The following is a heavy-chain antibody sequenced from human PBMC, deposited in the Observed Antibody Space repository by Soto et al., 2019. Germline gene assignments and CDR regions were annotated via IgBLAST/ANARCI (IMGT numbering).Heavy chain of an antibody. CDR2: ISGSGGST. CDR1: GFTFSSYS. CDR3: AKGTVIPAAHFWSGYYPFDY. Sequence: GGSLRLSCAASGFTFSSYSMSWVRQAPGKGLEWVSAISGSGGSTYYADSVKGRFTISRDNSKNTLYLQMNSLRAEDTAVYYCAKGTVIPAAHFWSGYYPFDYWGQGTLVTAPQ. V-gene: IGHV3-23*01. D-gene: IGHD3-3*02. J-gene: IGHJ4*02.